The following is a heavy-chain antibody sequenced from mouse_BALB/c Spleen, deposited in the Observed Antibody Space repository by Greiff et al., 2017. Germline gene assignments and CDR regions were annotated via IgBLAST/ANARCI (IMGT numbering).Heavy chain of an antibody. J-gene: IGHJ4*01. V-gene: IGHV7-3*02. CDR2: IRNKANGYTT. D-gene: IGHD3-2*01. Sequence: DVQLVESGGGLVQPGGSLRLSCATSGFTFTDYYMSWVRQPPGKALEWLGFIRNKANGYTTEYSASVKGRFTISRDNSQSILYLQMNTLRAEDSATYYCARDLDSSGYYYYAMDYWGQGTSVTVSS. CDR1: GFTFTDYY. CDR3: ARDLDSSGYYYYAMDY.